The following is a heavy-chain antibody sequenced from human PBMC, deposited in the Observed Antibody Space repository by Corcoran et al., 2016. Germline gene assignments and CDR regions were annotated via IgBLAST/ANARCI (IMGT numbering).Heavy chain of an antibody. CDR1: GYSISSGYY. V-gene: IGHV4-38-2*02. D-gene: IGHD4-17*01. J-gene: IGHJ4*02. CDR2: IYHSGST. Sequence: QVQLQESGPGLVKPSETLSLTCTVSGYSISSGYYWGWIRQPPGKGLEWIGSIYHSGSTYYNPSLKSRVTISVDTSKNQFSLKLSSVTAADTAVYYCASWYGEIDYWGQGTLVTVSS. CDR3: ASWYGEIDY.